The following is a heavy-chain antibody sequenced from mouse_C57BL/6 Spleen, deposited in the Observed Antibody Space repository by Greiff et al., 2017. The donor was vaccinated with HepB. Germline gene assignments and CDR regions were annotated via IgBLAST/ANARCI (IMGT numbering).Heavy chain of an antibody. Sequence: VQLQQPGAELVMPGASVKLSCKASGYTFTSYWMHWVKQRPGQGLEWIGEIDPSDSYTNYNQKFKGKSTLTVDKSSSTAYMQLSILTSEDSAVYYCARRELGRRGYFDVWGTGTTVTVSS. CDR3: ARRELGRRGYFDV. V-gene: IGHV1-69*01. D-gene: IGHD4-1*01. CDR1: GYTFTSYW. CDR2: IDPSDSYT. J-gene: IGHJ1*03.